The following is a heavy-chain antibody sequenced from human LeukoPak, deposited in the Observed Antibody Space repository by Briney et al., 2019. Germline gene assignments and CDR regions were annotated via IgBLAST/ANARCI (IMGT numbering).Heavy chain of an antibody. CDR3: ARDLLLWFGELLTTPSDAFDI. Sequence: GRSLRLSCAASGFTFSSYGMHWVRQAPGKGLEWVAVIWYDGSNKYYADSVKGRFTISRDNSKNTLYLQMNSLRAEETAVYYCARDLLLWFGELLTTPSDAFDIWGQGTMVTVSS. D-gene: IGHD3-10*01. CDR1: GFTFSSYG. CDR2: IWYDGSNK. V-gene: IGHV3-33*01. J-gene: IGHJ3*02.